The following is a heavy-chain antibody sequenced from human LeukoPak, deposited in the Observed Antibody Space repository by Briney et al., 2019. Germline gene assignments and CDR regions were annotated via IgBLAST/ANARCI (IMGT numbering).Heavy chain of an antibody. V-gene: IGHV4-59*01. CDR3: ARGGWSLDL. Sequence: RSSETLSLTCTVSGGSISGSYWSWIRQPPGKGLEWIGYIYYSGSTSYGPSLKSRVTIPVDTSKNQFSLRLRSVTTADTAVYFCARGGWSLDLWGRGTLVTVSS. CDR2: IYYSGST. J-gene: IGHJ2*01. D-gene: IGHD1-26*01. CDR1: GGSISGSY.